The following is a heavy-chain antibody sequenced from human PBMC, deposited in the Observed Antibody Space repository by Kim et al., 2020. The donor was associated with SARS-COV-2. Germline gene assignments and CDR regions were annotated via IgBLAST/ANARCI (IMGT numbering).Heavy chain of an antibody. D-gene: IGHD6-13*01. CDR1: GFTVSSNY. Sequence: GGSLRLSCAASGFTVSSNYMSWVRQAPGKGLEWVSVIYSGGSTYYADSVKGRFTISRDNSKNTLYLQMNSLRAEDTAVYYCARVLVQQRRDWKNAFDIWGQGTMVTVSS. J-gene: IGHJ3*02. CDR2: IYSGGST. V-gene: IGHV3-53*01. CDR3: ARVLVQQRRDWKNAFDI.